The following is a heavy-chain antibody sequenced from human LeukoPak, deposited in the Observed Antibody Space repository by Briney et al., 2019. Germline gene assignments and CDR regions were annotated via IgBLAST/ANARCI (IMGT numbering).Heavy chain of an antibody. D-gene: IGHD3-16*01. CDR1: GYTFTNYG. CDR3: ARDIKRSRARWENLGIDP. V-gene: IGHV1-18*01. Sequence: ASVKVSCKASGYTFTNYGISWVRQAPGRGLEWMGWISGYNGNTNYAQKVQGRVTMTADASTSTTYMELRSLRSDDTAVYYCARDIKRSRARWENLGIDPWGQGTLVTVSS. CDR2: ISGYNGNT. J-gene: IGHJ5*02.